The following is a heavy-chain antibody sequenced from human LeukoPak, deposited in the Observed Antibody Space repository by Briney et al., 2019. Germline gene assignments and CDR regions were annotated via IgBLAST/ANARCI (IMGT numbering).Heavy chain of an antibody. V-gene: IGHV4-39*01. J-gene: IGHJ6*03. CDR2: VYYTGTT. Sequence: PSETLSLTCTVSDDSITTSSYYWGWIRQPPGKGLEWIGSVYYTGTTYYNPSLKSRVSISVDTSKNQFSLRLNSPTATDTAVYFCARHHAHYFYYMAVWGKGTPVIVSS. CDR3: ARHHAHYFYYMAV. CDR1: DDSITTSSYY.